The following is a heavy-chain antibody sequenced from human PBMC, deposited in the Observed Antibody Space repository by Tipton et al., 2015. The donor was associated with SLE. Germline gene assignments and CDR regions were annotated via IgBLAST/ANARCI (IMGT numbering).Heavy chain of an antibody. V-gene: IGHV3-33*06. J-gene: IGHJ4*02. CDR3: AKDGGSAHRQQLARGYFDY. Sequence: SLRLSCAASGFTFSSYGMHWVRQAPGKGLEWVAVIWYDGSNKYYADSVKGRFTISRDNSKNTLYLQMNSLRAEDTAVYYCAKDGGSAHRQQLARGYFDYWGQGTLVTVSS. CDR1: GFTFSSYG. CDR2: IWYDGSNK. D-gene: IGHD6-13*01.